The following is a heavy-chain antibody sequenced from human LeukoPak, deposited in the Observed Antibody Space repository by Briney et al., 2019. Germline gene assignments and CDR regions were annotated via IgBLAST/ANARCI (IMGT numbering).Heavy chain of an antibody. V-gene: IGHV4-34*01. Sequence: NTSETLSLTCAVYGGSFSGYYWSWIRQPPGKGLTWIGEINHSGSTNYNPSLKSRVTISVDTSKNQFSLKLSSVTAADTAVYYCARLLAVAGTGFYFDYWGQGTLVTVSS. CDR3: ARLLAVAGTGFYFDY. D-gene: IGHD6-19*01. CDR1: GGSFSGYY. J-gene: IGHJ4*02. CDR2: INHSGST.